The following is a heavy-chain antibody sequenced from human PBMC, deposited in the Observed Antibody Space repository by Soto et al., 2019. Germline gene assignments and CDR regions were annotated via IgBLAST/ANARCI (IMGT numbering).Heavy chain of an antibody. CDR2: IYYSGST. V-gene: IGHV4-59*08. CDR3: ARLLIAAADYYYYMDV. D-gene: IGHD6-13*01. Sequence: SETLSLTCTVSGGSISSYYWSWIRQPPGKGLEWIGYIYYSGSTNYNPSLKSRVTISVDTSKNQFSLKLSSVTAADTAVYYCARLLIAAADYYYYMDVWGKGTTVTVSS. CDR1: GGSISSYY. J-gene: IGHJ6*03.